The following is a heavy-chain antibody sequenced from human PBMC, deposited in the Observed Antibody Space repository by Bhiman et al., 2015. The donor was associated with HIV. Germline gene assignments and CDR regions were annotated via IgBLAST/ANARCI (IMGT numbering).Heavy chain of an antibody. D-gene: IGHD3-10*01. J-gene: IGHJ5*02. CDR1: GFTFSSYS. CDR3: ARDATVTQMVRGVPRWFDP. Sequence: EVQLVESGGGLVKPGGSPRLSCEASGFTFSSYSMNWIRQAPGKGLEWVSSISSSSSYIYYADSVKGRFTISRDNAKKSLYLQMNSLRAEDTAVYYCARDATVTQMVRGVPRWFDPWGQGTLVTVSS. V-gene: IGHV3-21*02. CDR2: ISSSSSYI.